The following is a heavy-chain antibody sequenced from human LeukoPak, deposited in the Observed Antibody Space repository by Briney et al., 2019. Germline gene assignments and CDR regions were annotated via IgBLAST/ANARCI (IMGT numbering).Heavy chain of an antibody. CDR2: TNQDGTEK. V-gene: IGHV3-7*03. CDR1: GFVFTTYY. J-gene: IGHJ4*02. CDR3: AKDTGYYYDSSNYLGY. Sequence: GGSLRLSCAASGFVFTTYYMGWVRQAPGKGLEWVANTNQDGTEKYYVDSVKGRFTISRDNAKNSLYLQMNSLRAEDTALYYCAKDTGYYYDSSNYLGYWGQGTLVTVSS. D-gene: IGHD3-22*01.